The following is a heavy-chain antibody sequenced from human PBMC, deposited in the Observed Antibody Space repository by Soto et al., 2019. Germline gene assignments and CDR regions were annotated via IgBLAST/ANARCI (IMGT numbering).Heavy chain of an antibody. Sequence: HPECSLRLCCSASGFTLSSYAMSCFRQAPGKGLEWVSAISGSGGSTYYADSVKGRFTISRDNSKNTLYLQMNSLRAEETALYYCAKELHTSSGWSQVIYWGQGT. V-gene: IGHV3-23*01. CDR1: GFTLSSYA. J-gene: IGHJ4*02. D-gene: IGHD6-19*01. CDR2: ISGSGGST. CDR3: AKELHTSSGWSQVIY.